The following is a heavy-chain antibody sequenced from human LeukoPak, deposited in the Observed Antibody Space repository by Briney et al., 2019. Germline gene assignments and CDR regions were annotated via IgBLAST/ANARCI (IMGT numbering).Heavy chain of an antibody. CDR2: IRSKANSYAT. V-gene: IGHV3-73*01. J-gene: IGHJ4*02. CDR1: GFTFSGSA. D-gene: IGHD3-22*01. CDR3: TTNDYYYDSSGYYYVDY. Sequence: GGSLRLSCAASGFTFSGSAMHWVRQASGKGLEWVGRIRSKANSYATAYVASVKGRFTISRDDSKNTAYLQMNSLKTEDTAVYYCTTNDYYYDSSGYYYVDYWGQGTLVTVSS.